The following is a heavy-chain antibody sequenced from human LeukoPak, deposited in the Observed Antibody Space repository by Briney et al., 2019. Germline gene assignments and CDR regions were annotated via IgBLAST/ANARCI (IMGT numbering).Heavy chain of an antibody. J-gene: IGHJ6*03. Sequence: SETLSLTCTVSGGSITSNYWSWIRQPPGKGLEWIGFLSYSGTSNYNPSLKSRVTISLDTSKNQLSLKLSSVTAADTAVYYCARGRCTNGVCYTGYYYYYMDVWGKGTTVTVSS. CDR3: ARGRCTNGVCYTGYYYYYMDV. D-gene: IGHD2-8*01. CDR2: LSYSGTS. CDR1: GGSITSNY. V-gene: IGHV4-59*08.